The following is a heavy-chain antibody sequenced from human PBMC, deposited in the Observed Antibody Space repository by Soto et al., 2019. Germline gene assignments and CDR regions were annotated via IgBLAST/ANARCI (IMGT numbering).Heavy chain of an antibody. D-gene: IGHD6-13*01. CDR1: GFTFSSYG. CDR2: IWYDGSNK. Sequence: QVQLVESGGGVVQPGRSLRLSCAASGFTFSSYGMHWVRQAPGKGLEWVAVIWYDGSNKYYADSVKGRFTISRNNSKNTLYLQMNSLRAEDKAVYYGARPMNGIAGYFDYWGQGTLVIVSS. V-gene: IGHV3-33*01. CDR3: ARPMNGIAGYFDY. J-gene: IGHJ4*02.